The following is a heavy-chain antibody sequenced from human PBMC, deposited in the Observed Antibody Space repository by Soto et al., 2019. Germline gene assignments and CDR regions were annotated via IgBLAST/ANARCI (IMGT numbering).Heavy chain of an antibody. CDR2: IIPIFGTA. V-gene: IGHV1-69*13. CDR1: GGTFSSYA. D-gene: IGHD2-8*01. Sequence: SVKVSCKASGGTFSSYAISWVRQAPGQGLEWMGGIIPIFGTANYAQKFQGRVTITADESTSTAYKELSSLRTEDTAVYYCARDFWGYCTNGVCYRPRYFDYWGQGTLVTVSS. CDR3: ARDFWGYCTNGVCYRPRYFDY. J-gene: IGHJ4*02.